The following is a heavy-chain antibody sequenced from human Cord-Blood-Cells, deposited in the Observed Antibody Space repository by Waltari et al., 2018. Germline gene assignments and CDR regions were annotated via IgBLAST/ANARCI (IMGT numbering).Heavy chain of an antibody. CDR2: IYYSGST. J-gene: IGHJ4*02. CDR3: ASHEHYYGSGSYYNYFDY. CDR1: GCSISSSSYY. V-gene: IGHV4-39*07. Sequence: QLQLQESGPGLVKPSETLSLTCTVSGCSISSSSYYWGWTRQHPGKGLEWIGSIYYSGSTYYNPSLKSRVTISVDTSKNQFSLKLSSVTAADTAVYYCASHEHYYGSGSYYNYFDYWGQGTLVTVSS. D-gene: IGHD3-10*01.